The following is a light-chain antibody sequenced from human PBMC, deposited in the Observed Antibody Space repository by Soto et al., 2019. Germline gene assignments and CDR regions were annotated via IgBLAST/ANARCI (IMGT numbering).Light chain of an antibody. V-gene: IGLV4-69*01. Sequence: QLVLTQSPSASASLGASVKLTCTLSSGHSSYTIAWHQQQAEKGPRYLMTLNSDGSHSKGDGIPDRFSGSSSGAERYLSISSLQSEDEADYCCQTWGTGIEVFGGGTKLTVL. J-gene: IGLJ3*02. CDR3: QTWGTGIEV. CDR1: SGHSSYT. CDR2: LNSDGSH.